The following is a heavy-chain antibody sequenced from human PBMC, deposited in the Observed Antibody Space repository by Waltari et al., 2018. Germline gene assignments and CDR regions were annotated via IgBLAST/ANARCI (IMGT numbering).Heavy chain of an antibody. CDR1: GFTFDDYA. J-gene: IGHJ4*02. CDR2: ISWNSGSI. Sequence: EVQLVESGGGLVQPGRSLRLSCAASGFTFDDYAMHWVRHAPGKGLEWVSGISWNSGSIGYADSVKGRFTISRDNAKNSLYLQMNSLRAEDTALYYCAKDIAPRAVAYHFDYWGQGTLVTVSS. CDR3: AKDIAPRAVAYHFDY. V-gene: IGHV3-9*01. D-gene: IGHD6-19*01.